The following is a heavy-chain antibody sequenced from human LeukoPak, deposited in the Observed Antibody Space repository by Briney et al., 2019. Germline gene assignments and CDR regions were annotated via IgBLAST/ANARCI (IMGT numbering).Heavy chain of an antibody. CDR1: GGSISSSSYY. J-gene: IGHJ4*02. CDR2: IFYIGST. V-gene: IGHV4-39*07. CDR3: ATPRYSSSRGAPSAFDY. Sequence: SETLSLTCTVSGGSISSSSYYWGWIRQPPGKGLEWIGSIFYIGSTYYNPSLKSRVTISVDTSRNQFSLRLSSVTAADTAVYYCATPRYSSSRGAPSAFDYWGQGTLVTVSS. D-gene: IGHD6-13*01.